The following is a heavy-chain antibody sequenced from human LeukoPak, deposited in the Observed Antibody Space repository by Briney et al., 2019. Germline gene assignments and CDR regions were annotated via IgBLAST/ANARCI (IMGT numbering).Heavy chain of an antibody. J-gene: IGHJ4*02. V-gene: IGHV3-23*01. Sequence: VESLRLSCAASGFTFSSYAMNWVRQAPGKGLEWISGIRGNAANTYYADSVKGRFAISRDTSNTVYLQMNSLRAEDTAVYFCARGRLGNGAGHYYFDYWGQGALVIVSS. CDR1: GFTFSSYA. CDR2: IRGNAANT. CDR3: ARGRLGNGAGHYYFDY. D-gene: IGHD7-27*01.